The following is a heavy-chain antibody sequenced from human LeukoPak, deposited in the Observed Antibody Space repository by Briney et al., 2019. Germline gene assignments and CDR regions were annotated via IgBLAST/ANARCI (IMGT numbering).Heavy chain of an antibody. CDR1: GFTFGTYW. Sequence: PGGSLRLSCGASGFTFGTYWMHWVRHAPGKGLVWVSRINPDGSSTGYADSVRGRFTISRDNAKNTLYLQMNGLRAEDTAVYYCTKDFDAATGYWGQGTLVTVSS. CDR3: TKDFDAATGY. CDR2: INPDGSST. D-gene: IGHD3-9*01. J-gene: IGHJ4*02. V-gene: IGHV3-74*01.